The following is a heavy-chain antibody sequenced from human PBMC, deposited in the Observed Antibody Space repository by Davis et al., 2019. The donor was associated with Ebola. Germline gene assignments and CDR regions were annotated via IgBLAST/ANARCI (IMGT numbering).Heavy chain of an antibody. CDR1: GYSFTSYW. CDR3: AGGYSSSFYSYTMDV. V-gene: IGHV5-51*01. CDR2: IYPGDSDN. J-gene: IGHJ6*04. D-gene: IGHD6-13*01. Sequence: GESLKISCKGSGYSFTSYWIGWVRQMPGKGLEWMGIIYPGDSDNRYSPSFQGQVTISADKSISTAFLQWSSLKASDTAIYYCAGGYSSSFYSYTMDVWGKGTTVTVSS.